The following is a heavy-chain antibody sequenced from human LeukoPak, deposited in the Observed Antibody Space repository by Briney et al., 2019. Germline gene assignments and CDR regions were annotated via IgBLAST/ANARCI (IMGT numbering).Heavy chain of an antibody. CDR2: IYTGGTT. V-gene: IGHV3-53*01. Sequence: GGSLRLSCAASGFTVSSNYMSWVRQAPGKGLEWISIIYTGGTTYYADSVKGRFTISRDTSKNTLYLQMNSLRVEDTAVYYCARNSAFDYWGQGILVTVSS. CDR1: GFTVSSNY. D-gene: IGHD1-1*01. J-gene: IGHJ4*02. CDR3: ARNSAFDY.